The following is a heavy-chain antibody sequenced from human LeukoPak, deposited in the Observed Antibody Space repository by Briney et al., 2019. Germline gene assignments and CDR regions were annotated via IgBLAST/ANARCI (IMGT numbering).Heavy chain of an antibody. CDR3: ARDRKAYYSDY. CDR1: GFTFSSYG. D-gene: IGHD1-14*01. J-gene: IGHJ4*02. V-gene: IGHV3-21*01. CDR2: ISSSSGYI. Sequence: NPGGSLRLSCAASGFTFSSYGMNWVRQDPGKGLEWISSISSSSGYIYYADSVKGRFSISRDNAKNSLYLQMNSLRAEDTAVYYCARDRKAYYSDYWGQGTLVTVSS.